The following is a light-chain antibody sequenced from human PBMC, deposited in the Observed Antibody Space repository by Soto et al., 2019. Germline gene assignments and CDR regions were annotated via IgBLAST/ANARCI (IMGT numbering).Light chain of an antibody. V-gene: IGLV2-14*01. Sequence: QSALTQPASVSGSPGQSITISCTGTSSDVGGYNYVSWYQQHPGKDPKLMIYEVSNRPSGVSNRFSGSKSVNTASLTISGLQAEDEADYYCSSYTSSSTRVFGTGTKVTVL. CDR1: SSDVGGYNY. CDR3: SSYTSSSTRV. J-gene: IGLJ1*01. CDR2: EVS.